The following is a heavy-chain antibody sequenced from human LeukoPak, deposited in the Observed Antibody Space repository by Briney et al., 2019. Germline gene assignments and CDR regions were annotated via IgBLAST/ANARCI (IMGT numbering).Heavy chain of an antibody. CDR3: ARWGGTRQYYFDY. Sequence: GGSLRLSCAVSGFIFSDYGVPWVRQAPGKGLEWVAVTRFDGSIKQYADSVKGRFTISRDDSKNTLYLQMNFLKSEYTAVYYCARWGGTRQYYFDYWGQGTLVTVSS. J-gene: IGHJ4*02. CDR2: TRFDGSIK. CDR1: GFIFSDYG. D-gene: IGHD1-1*01. V-gene: IGHV3-33*01.